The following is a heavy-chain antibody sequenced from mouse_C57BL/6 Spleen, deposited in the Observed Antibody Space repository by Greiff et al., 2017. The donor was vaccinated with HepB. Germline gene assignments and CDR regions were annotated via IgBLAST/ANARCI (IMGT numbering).Heavy chain of an antibody. V-gene: IGHV1-15*01. Sequence: VQLQQSGAELVRPGASVTLSCKASGYTFTDYEMHWVKQTPVHGLEWIGAIDPDTGGTAYNQKFKGKAILTADKSSSTAYMELRSLTSEDSAVYYGTKKVDYYGSGYDYWGQGTTLTVSS. D-gene: IGHD1-1*01. CDR3: TKKVDYYGSGYDY. CDR1: GYTFTDYE. CDR2: IDPDTGGT. J-gene: IGHJ2*01.